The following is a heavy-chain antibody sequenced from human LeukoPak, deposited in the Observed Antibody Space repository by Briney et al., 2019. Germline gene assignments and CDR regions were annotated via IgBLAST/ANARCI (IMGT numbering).Heavy chain of an antibody. Sequence: ASVKVSCKASGYTFTSYGISWVRQAPGQGLEWMGWISTYNNYSDYAQKFQGRVTMTTDTSTSTAYMELRSLRSDDTAVYYCAREVPMSGGAGDYWGQGTLVTVSS. D-gene: IGHD1-26*01. CDR3: AREVPMSGGAGDY. J-gene: IGHJ4*02. V-gene: IGHV1-18*01. CDR2: ISTYNNYS. CDR1: GYTFTSYG.